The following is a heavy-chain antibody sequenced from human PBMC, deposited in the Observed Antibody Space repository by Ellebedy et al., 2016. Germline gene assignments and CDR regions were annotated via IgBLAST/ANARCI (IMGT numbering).Heavy chain of an antibody. J-gene: IGHJ4*02. CDR3: ENNLGELGY. CDR1: GFTFRNYA. Sequence: GGSLRLSXAASGFTFRNYAMSWVRQAPGKGLEWVSGISGSGGSTYYADSVKGRFTISRDNSKNTLYLQMNSLRAENTAVYYCENNLGELGYWGQGTLVTVSS. V-gene: IGHV3-23*01. D-gene: IGHD1-26*01. CDR2: ISGSGGST.